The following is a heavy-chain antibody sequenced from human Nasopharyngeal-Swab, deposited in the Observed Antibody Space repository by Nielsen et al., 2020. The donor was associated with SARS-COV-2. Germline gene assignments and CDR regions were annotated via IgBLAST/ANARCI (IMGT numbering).Heavy chain of an antibody. Sequence: GESLKISCAASGFTFRDYYMSWIRQAPGKGLEWVSYISSSSSYTNYADSVKGRFTISRDNAKNSLYLQMNSLRAEDTAVYYCARDFHGNDVWGQGTLVTVSS. CDR2: ISSSSSYT. D-gene: IGHD1-1*01. CDR1: GFTFRDYY. CDR3: ARDFHGNDV. V-gene: IGHV3-11*06. J-gene: IGHJ4*02.